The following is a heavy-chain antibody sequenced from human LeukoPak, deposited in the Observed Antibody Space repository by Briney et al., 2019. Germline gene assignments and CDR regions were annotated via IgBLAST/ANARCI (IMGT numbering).Heavy chain of an antibody. CDR3: AREDSGSYFEGAFAFDI. D-gene: IGHD1-26*01. Sequence: GASVKVSCKASGYTFTSYAMNWVRQAPGQGLEWMGWINTNTGNPTYAQGFTGRFVFSLDTSVSTAYLQISSLKAEDTAVYYCAREDSGSYFEGAFAFDIWGQGTMVTVSS. CDR1: GYTFTSYA. CDR2: INTNTGNP. V-gene: IGHV7-4-1*02. J-gene: IGHJ3*02.